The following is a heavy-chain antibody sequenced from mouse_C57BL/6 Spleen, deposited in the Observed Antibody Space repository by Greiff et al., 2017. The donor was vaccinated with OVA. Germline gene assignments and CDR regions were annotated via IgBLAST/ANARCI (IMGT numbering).Heavy chain of an antibody. D-gene: IGHD1-1*01. Sequence: QVQLQQSGTELVKPGASVKLSCKASGYTFTSYWMHWVKQRPGQGLEWIGNINPSNGGTNYNEKFKSKATLTVDKSSSTAYMQLSSLTSEDSAVYYCARSMGYGSSYVLFAYWGQGTLVTVSA. J-gene: IGHJ3*01. CDR1: GYTFTSYW. CDR3: ARSMGYGSSYVLFAY. V-gene: IGHV1-53*01. CDR2: INPSNGGT.